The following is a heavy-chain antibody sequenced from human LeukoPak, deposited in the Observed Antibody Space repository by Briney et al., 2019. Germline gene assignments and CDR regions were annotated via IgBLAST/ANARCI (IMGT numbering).Heavy chain of an antibody. CDR2: IRYDGSNK. D-gene: IGHD2-15*01. CDR3: AKNRAGGYYYYMDV. Sequence: GGSLRLSCAASGFTFSSYGMHWVRQAPGKGLEGVAFIRYDGSNKYYADSVKGRFTISRDNSKNTLYLQMNSLRAEDTAVYYCAKNRAGGYYYYMDVWGKGTTVTVSS. CDR1: GFTFSSYG. V-gene: IGHV3-30*02. J-gene: IGHJ6*03.